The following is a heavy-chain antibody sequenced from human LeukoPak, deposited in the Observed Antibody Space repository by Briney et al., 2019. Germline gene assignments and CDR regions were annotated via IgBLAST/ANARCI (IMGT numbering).Heavy chain of an antibody. V-gene: IGHV1-2*02. J-gene: IGHJ4*02. CDR2: INPNSGGT. Sequence: GASVKVSCKTSGYTFTGYYMHWVRQAPGQGLEWMGWINPNSGGTKYAQKFQGRVTMTRDTSISTAYMELSRVTSDDTAVYYCARDSCGNRGVDYFDYWGQGTLVTVSS. D-gene: IGHD5-12*01. CDR1: GYTFTGYY. CDR3: ARDSCGNRGVDYFDY.